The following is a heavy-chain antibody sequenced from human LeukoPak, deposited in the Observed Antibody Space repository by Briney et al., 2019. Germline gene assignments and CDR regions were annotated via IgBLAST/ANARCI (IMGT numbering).Heavy chain of an antibody. CDR3: AKFKSVAGTGNDY. Sequence: PGGSLRLSCAASGFAFSSYAMSWVRQAPGKGLEWVSAISGSGGSTYYADSVKGRFTISRDNSKNTLYLQMNSLRAEDTAVYYCAKFKSVAGTGNDYWGQGTLVTVSS. CDR1: GFAFSSYA. CDR2: ISGSGGST. J-gene: IGHJ4*02. V-gene: IGHV3-23*01. D-gene: IGHD6-19*01.